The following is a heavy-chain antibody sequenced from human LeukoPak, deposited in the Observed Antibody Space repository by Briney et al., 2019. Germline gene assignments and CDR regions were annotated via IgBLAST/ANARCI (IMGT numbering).Heavy chain of an antibody. D-gene: IGHD3-10*01. CDR1: GYTFTGYY. J-gene: IGHJ4*02. CDR3: ATGPRWELNY. CDR2: INPNSGGT. Sequence: VASVKVSCEASGYTFTGYYIHWVRQAPGQGLEWMGWINPNSGGTNYAQKFQGRVTMTRDTSISTAYMELSRLKSDDTAVYYCATGPRWELNYWGQGTLVTVSS. V-gene: IGHV1-2*02.